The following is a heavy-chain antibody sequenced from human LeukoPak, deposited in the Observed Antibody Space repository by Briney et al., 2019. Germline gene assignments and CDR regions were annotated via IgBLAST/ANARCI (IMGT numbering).Heavy chain of an antibody. Sequence: GGSLRLSCAASGFTFSSYWMNWVRQAPGKGLVWVSRIASDGSSTTYADSVKGRFSISRDNAKNTLYLQMNSLRVEDTAVYYCARAGGSTVSHSDYWGQGTLVTVSS. CDR3: ARAGGSTVSHSDY. D-gene: IGHD4-17*01. CDR1: GFTFSSYW. CDR2: IASDGSST. V-gene: IGHV3-74*01. J-gene: IGHJ4*02.